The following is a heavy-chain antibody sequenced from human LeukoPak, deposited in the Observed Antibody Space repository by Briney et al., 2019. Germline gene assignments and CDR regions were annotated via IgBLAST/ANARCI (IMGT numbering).Heavy chain of an antibody. D-gene: IGHD3-10*01. CDR2: ISYDGSNK. CDR3: VRGDSFGELYPFDP. CDR1: GFTFSSYG. Sequence: GGSLRLSCAASGFTFSSYGMHWVRQAPGKGLEWVATISYDGSNKNYADSVKGRFTISRDNSKNTLYLQMNSLRAEDTAVYYCVRGDSFGELYPFDPWGQGTLVTVSS. V-gene: IGHV3-30*03. J-gene: IGHJ5*02.